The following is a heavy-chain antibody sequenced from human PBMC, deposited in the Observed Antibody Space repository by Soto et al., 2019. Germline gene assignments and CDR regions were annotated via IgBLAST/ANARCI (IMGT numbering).Heavy chain of an antibody. J-gene: IGHJ6*03. CDR3: ARSPVVPAAIPRTGGYYYYMDV. CDR2: IYYSGST. Sequence: SETLSLTCTVSGGSVSSGSYYWSWIRQPPGKGLEWIGYIYYSGSTNYNPSLKSRVTISVDTSKNQFSLKLSSVTAADTAVYYCARSPVVPAAIPRTGGYYYYMDVWGKGTTVTVSS. D-gene: IGHD2-2*01. CDR1: GGSVSSGSYY. V-gene: IGHV4-61*01.